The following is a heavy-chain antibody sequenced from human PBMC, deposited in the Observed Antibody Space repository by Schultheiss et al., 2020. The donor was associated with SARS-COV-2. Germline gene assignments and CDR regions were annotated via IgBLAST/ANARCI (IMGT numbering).Heavy chain of an antibody. CDR2: IYYSGST. D-gene: IGHD2-8*02. Sequence: SETSLPCTVSGGSISSYYWSWIRQPPGKGLEWIGYIYYSGSTNYNPSLKSRVTISVDTSKNQFSLKLSSVTAADTAVYYCARGDTGPYYYYYYGMDVWGQGTTVTVSS. CDR1: GGSISSYY. V-gene: IGHV4-59*01. CDR3: ARGDTGPYYYYYYGMDV. J-gene: IGHJ6*02.